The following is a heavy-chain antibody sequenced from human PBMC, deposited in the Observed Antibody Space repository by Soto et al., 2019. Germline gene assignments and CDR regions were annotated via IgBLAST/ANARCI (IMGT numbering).Heavy chain of an antibody. CDR2: IYYSGST. J-gene: IGHJ2*01. Sequence: QVQLQESGPGLVKPSETLSLTCTVSGGSISSYYWSWIRQHPGKGLEWIGYIYYSGSTNYNPSLKSRVTISVDTAKNQFSLKLSSVTAADTAVYYWARDGPIAAAGTGWYFDLWGRGTLVTVSS. V-gene: IGHV4-59*01. CDR3: ARDGPIAAAGTGWYFDL. D-gene: IGHD6-13*01. CDR1: GGSISSYY.